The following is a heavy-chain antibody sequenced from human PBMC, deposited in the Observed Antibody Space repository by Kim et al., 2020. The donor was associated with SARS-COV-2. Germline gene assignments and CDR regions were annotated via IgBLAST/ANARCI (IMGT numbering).Heavy chain of an antibody. V-gene: IGHV4-59*01. CDR2: IYYSGST. D-gene: IGHD5-18*01. CDR1: GGSISSYY. J-gene: IGHJ6*02. Sequence: SETLSLTCTVSGGSISSYYWSWIRQPPGKGLEWIGYIYYSGSTNYNPSLKSRVTISVDTSKNQFSLKLSSVTAADTAVYYCAREGGYSYGSYYYYGMDVWGQGTTVTVSS. CDR3: AREGGYSYGSYYYYGMDV.